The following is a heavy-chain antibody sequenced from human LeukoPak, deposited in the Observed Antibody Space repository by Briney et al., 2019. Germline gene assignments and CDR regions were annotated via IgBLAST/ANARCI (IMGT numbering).Heavy chain of an antibody. D-gene: IGHD4/OR15-4a*01. CDR1: GFTFSSYS. CDR2: ISGSSSYI. CDR3: AREDDYGPGYFDL. V-gene: IGHV3-21*01. J-gene: IGHJ2*01. Sequence: GGSLRLSCAASGFTFSSYSMNWVRQAPGKGLEWVSSISGSSSYIYYADSVKGRFTIPRDNAKNSLYLQMNSLRAEDTAVYYCAREDDYGPGYFDLWGRGTLVTVSS.